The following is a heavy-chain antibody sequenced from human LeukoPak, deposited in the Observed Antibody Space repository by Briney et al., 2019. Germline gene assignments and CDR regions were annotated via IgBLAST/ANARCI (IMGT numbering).Heavy chain of an antibody. J-gene: IGHJ4*02. CDR1: GYTFTGYY. CDR2: INPNSGGT. D-gene: IGHD3-3*01. Sequence: ASVKVSCKASGYTFTGYYMHWVRQAPGQGLEWMGWINPNSGGTNYAQKFQGRVTMTRDTFISTAYMELSRLRSDDTAVYYCASNDFWSGRIDYWGQGTLVTVSS. V-gene: IGHV1-2*02. CDR3: ASNDFWSGRIDY.